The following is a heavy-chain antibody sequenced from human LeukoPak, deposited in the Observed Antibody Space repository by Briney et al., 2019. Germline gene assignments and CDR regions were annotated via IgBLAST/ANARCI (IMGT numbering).Heavy chain of an antibody. V-gene: IGHV3-9*03. D-gene: IGHD1-14*01. J-gene: IGHJ4*02. CDR2: ISWNSGSI. CDR3: AKDTEAVGSLGYFDY. CDR1: GFTFDDYA. Sequence: TGRSLRLSCAASGFTFDDYAMHWVRQAPGKGLEWVSGISWNSGSIGYADSVKGRFTISRDNAKNSLYLQMNSLRAEDMALYYCAKDTEAVGSLGYFDYWGRGTLVTVSS.